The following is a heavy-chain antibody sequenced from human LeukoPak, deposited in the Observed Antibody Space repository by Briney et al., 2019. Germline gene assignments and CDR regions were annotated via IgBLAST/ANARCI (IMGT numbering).Heavy chain of an antibody. J-gene: IGHJ4*02. Sequence: PSETLSLTCTVSGGSISNTSYYWGWIRQTPGKGLEWIGSIYYSGSTYYNPSLKSPVTISVDTSKNQFSLKLSSVTAADTAVYYCAGGEAVVGAADYWGQGTLVTVSS. CDR1: GGSISNTSYY. V-gene: IGHV4-39*07. CDR2: IYYSGST. CDR3: AGGEAVVGAADY. D-gene: IGHD6-13*01.